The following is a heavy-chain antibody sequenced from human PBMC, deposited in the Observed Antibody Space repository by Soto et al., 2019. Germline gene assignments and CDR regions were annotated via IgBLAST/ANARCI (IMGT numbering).Heavy chain of an antibody. V-gene: IGHV1-18*01. D-gene: IGHD5-12*01. Sequence: ASVKVSCKASGYTFTSYGISWVRQAPGQGLEWMGWISAYNGNTNYAQKLQGRVTMTTDTSTSTAYMELRSLRSDDTAVYYCARWGYSGYDFLDYVMDVWGKGTTVTGSS. CDR2: ISAYNGNT. CDR3: ARWGYSGYDFLDYVMDV. J-gene: IGHJ6*04. CDR1: GYTFTSYG.